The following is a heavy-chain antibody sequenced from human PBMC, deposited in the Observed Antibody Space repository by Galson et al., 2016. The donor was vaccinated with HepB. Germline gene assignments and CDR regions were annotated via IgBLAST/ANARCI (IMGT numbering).Heavy chain of an antibody. Sequence: FIFSSYDMSWVRQAPGKGLEWVSGISASGGSTFFADSVKGRFTISRDNSKNTLSLQMNSLRAEDTAVYYCARHQDIVLMMYAAFDYWGQGILVTVSS. CDR3: ARHQDIVLMMYAAFDY. V-gene: IGHV3-23*01. D-gene: IGHD2-8*01. J-gene: IGHJ4*02. CDR2: ISASGGST. CDR1: FIFSSYD.